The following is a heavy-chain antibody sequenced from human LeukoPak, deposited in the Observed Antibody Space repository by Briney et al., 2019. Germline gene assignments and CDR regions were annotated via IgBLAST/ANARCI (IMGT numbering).Heavy chain of an antibody. CDR1: GFTVSSNY. Sequence: PGGSLRLSCAASGFTVSSNYMSWVRQAPGKGLEWVSVIYSGGSTYYADSVKGRFTISRDNSKNTLYLQMNSVRAEDTAVYYCAKSSHYYDSSGLHWGQGTLVTVSS. CDR3: AKSSHYYDSSGLH. D-gene: IGHD3-22*01. CDR2: IYSGGST. V-gene: IGHV3-66*01. J-gene: IGHJ4*02.